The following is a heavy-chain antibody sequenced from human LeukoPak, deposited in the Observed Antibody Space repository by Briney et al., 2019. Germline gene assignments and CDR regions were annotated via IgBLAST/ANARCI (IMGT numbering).Heavy chain of an antibody. J-gene: IGHJ3*02. Sequence: SETLSLTCTVSGGSISSHYWSWIRQPPGKGLEWIGYIYYSGTTNYNPSLKSRVTISVDTSKNQFSLKLSSVTAADTAVYYCARASCSSTSCYAVPFDIWAKGQWSPSLQ. CDR3: ARASCSSTSCYAVPFDI. D-gene: IGHD2-2*01. CDR2: IYYSGTT. CDR1: GGSISSHY. V-gene: IGHV4-59*11.